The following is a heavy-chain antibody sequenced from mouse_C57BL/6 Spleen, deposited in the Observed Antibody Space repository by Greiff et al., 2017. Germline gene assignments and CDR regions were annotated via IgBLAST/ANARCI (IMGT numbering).Heavy chain of an antibody. J-gene: IGHJ2*01. CDR1: GYTFTSYW. CDR2: IYPGNSDT. Sequence: EVQLQQSGTVLARPGASVKMSCKTSGYTFTSYWMHWVKQRPGQGLEWIGAIYPGNSDTSYNQKFKGKAKLTAVTSASTAYMELSSLTNEDSAVYYCTRSGIYDGYYVDYWGQGTTLTVSA. CDR3: TRSGIYDGYYVDY. V-gene: IGHV1-5*01. D-gene: IGHD2-3*01.